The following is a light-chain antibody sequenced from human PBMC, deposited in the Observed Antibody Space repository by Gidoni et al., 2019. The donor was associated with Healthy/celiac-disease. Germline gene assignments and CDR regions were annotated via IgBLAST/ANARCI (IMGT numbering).Light chain of an antibody. CDR3: MQALQTPFT. V-gene: IGKV2-28*01. J-gene: IGKJ3*01. Sequence: DIVMTASPLSLPVTPGETASISCRSSQSLLHSNGYNYLDWYLQKPGQSPQLLIYLGSNRASGVPDRFSGSGSGTDFTLKISRVEAEDVGVYYCMQALQTPFTFGPGTKVDIK. CDR1: QSLLHSNGYNY. CDR2: LGS.